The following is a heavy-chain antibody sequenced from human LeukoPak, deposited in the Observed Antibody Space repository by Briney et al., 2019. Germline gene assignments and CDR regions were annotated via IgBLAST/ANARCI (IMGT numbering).Heavy chain of an antibody. V-gene: IGHV3-20*01. CDR3: ARGLNRHLDI. CDR1: GFTFSSYW. J-gene: IGHJ3*02. Sequence: GGSLRLSCAASGFTFSSYWMHWVRQAPGKGLEWVSGINWNGGSTGYADSVKGRFTISRDNAKNSLYLQMNSLRAEDTALYHCARGLNRHLDIWGQGTMVTVSS. D-gene: IGHD2/OR15-2a*01. CDR2: INWNGGST.